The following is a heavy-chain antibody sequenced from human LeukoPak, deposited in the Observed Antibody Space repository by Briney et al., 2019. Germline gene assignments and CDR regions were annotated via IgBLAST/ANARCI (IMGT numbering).Heavy chain of an antibody. Sequence: GGSLRLSCAASGFTFSNHAMSWVRQAPGKGLEWVAVISGGGRTTEYEDFVKGRFTISRDNSKNTLSLQMNSLTVEDTAIYFCAKNVVVKRYIAFWGQGTLVTVYS. CDR3: AKNVVVKRYIAF. D-gene: IGHD2-15*01. CDR1: GFTFSNHA. J-gene: IGHJ4*02. CDR2: ISGGGRTT. V-gene: IGHV3-23*01.